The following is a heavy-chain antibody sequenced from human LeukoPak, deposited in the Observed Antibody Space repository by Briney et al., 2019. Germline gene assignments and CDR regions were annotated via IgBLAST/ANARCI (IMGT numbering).Heavy chain of an antibody. CDR3: ARHAPLWGMDV. CDR1: GGSISSYY. Sequence: SETLSLTCTVSGGSISSYYWSWIRQPPGKGLEWIGYIHYSGSTNYNPSLKSRVTISVDTSKNQFSLKLSSVTAADTAVYYCARHAPLWGMDVWGQGTTVTVSS. V-gene: IGHV4-59*08. D-gene: IGHD2-21*01. CDR2: IHYSGST. J-gene: IGHJ6*02.